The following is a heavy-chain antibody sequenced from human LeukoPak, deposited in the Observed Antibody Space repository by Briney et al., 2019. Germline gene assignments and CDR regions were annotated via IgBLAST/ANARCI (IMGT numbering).Heavy chain of an antibody. J-gene: IGHJ3*02. CDR2: IYYSGNT. Sequence: SQTLSLTCTVSGGSISSSTYYWGWIRQPPGKGLEWIGSIYYSGNTFYNPSLKSRVTMSVDTSKNQFSLNLSSVTAADTAVYYCAKRLSSYDFSDAFDIWGQGTMVTVSS. D-gene: IGHD3/OR15-3a*01. V-gene: IGHV4-39*01. CDR1: GGSISSSTYY. CDR3: AKRLSSYDFSDAFDI.